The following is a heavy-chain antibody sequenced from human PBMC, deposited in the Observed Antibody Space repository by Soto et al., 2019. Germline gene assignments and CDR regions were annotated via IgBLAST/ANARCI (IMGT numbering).Heavy chain of an antibody. CDR2: ISAYNGNT. CDR1: GYTFTNYG. CDR3: ARGVGSGSYYNQYNWFDP. V-gene: IGHV1-18*01. Sequence: QVQLVQSGAEVKKPGASVKVSCKASGYTFTNYGISWVRQAPGQGLEWMGWISAYNGNTKYAQKLQGRVTMTTDTSISTAYMELRSLRSDDTAVYYCARGVGSGSYYNQYNWFDPWGQGTLVTVSS. D-gene: IGHD3-10*01. J-gene: IGHJ5*02.